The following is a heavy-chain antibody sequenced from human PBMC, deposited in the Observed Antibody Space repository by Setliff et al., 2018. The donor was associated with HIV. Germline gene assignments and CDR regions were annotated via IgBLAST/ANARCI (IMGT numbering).Heavy chain of an antibody. CDR1: GYIIVGYK. V-gene: IGHV1-2*06. CDR2: ISPNDGAA. J-gene: IGHJ3*01. CDR3: ARPRVFDSFDV. Sequence: ASVKVSCKATGYIIVGYKMNWVRQVPGQGLEWIGRISPNDGAAEYAPRFQGRVRMTLDTSISTAYLEIPSLTSDDAAVYYCARPRVFDSFDVWGQGAMVTVSS.